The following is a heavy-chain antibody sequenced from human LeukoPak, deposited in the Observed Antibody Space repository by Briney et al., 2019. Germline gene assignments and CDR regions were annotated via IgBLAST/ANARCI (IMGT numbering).Heavy chain of an antibody. D-gene: IGHD6-19*01. CDR1: GFTFTSSA. CDR3: AAESRSGWPYYYYMDV. J-gene: IGHJ6*03. Sequence: SVKVSCKASGFTFTSSAMQWVRQARGQRLEWIGWIVVGSGITNYAQKFQERVTITRDMSTSTAYMELSSLRSEDTAVYYCAAESRSGWPYYYYMDVWGKGTTVTISS. CDR2: IVVGSGIT. V-gene: IGHV1-58*02.